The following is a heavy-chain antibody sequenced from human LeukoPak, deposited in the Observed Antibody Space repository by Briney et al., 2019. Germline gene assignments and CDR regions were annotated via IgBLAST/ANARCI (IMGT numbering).Heavy chain of an antibody. D-gene: IGHD1-26*01. CDR2: FYHSGST. Sequence: SETLSLTCTVSGGSISTSGYYWGWIRQPPGKGLEWIGSFYHSGSTYYNPSLKSRVTISLDTSKNQFSLKLSSVTAADTAVYYCARVRRVGATPFDYWGQGTLVTVSS. CDR1: GGSISTSGYY. V-gene: IGHV4-39*07. CDR3: ARVRRVGATPFDY. J-gene: IGHJ4*02.